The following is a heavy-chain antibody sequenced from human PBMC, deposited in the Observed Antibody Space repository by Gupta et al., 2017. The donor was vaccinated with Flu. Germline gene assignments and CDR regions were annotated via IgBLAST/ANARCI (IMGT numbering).Heavy chain of an antibody. CDR1: GFPFSGYE. CDR3: AREECIMVFGVVSSDYLDV. Sequence: EVQLVESGGGLLQPGGSRRLSCPAAGFPFSGYEMNGVRKAPWKGLEWVSDISGSGSTIYYADSVKGRFTISRDNAKNSLYLQMNSLRAEDTAVYYCAREECIMVFGVVSSDYLDVWGKGTTVTVSS. D-gene: IGHD3-3*01. V-gene: IGHV3-48*03. J-gene: IGHJ6*03. CDR2: ISGSGSTI.